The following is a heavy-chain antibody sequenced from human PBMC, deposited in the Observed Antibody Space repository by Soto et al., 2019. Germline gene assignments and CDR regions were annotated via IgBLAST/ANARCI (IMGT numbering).Heavy chain of an antibody. CDR1: GFTFSNYW. CDR2: INSDGSVS. J-gene: IGHJ6*03. Sequence: EVQLVESGGGLVQPGGSLRLSCVASGFTFSNYWMYWVRQAPGEGLVWVSRINSDGSVSSYADSVKGRPTISRENVKNTLYLQMDSLRAEDTAVYCCARGDCVGGTCYSLAGSFYYYMDVWGKGTTVTVFS. V-gene: IGHV3-74*01. CDR3: ARGDCVGGTCYSLAGSFYYYMDV. D-gene: IGHD2-15*01.